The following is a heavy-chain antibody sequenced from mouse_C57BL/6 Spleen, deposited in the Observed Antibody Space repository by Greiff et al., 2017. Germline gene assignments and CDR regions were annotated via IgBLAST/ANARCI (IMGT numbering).Heavy chain of an antibody. J-gene: IGHJ3*01. Sequence: EVQLVESGGGLVKPGGSLKLSCAASGFTFSDYGMHWVRQAPEKGLEWVAYISSGSSTIYYADTVKGRFTISRDNAKNTLFLQMTSLRSEDTAMYYCARRDGSSYSWFAYWGQGTLVTVSA. V-gene: IGHV5-17*01. CDR3: ARRDGSSYSWFAY. CDR1: GFTFSDYG. D-gene: IGHD1-1*01. CDR2: ISSGSSTI.